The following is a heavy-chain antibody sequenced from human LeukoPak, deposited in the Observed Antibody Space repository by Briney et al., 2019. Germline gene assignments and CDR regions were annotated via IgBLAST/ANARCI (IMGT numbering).Heavy chain of an antibody. CDR3: ARVSRRVYYYYYYMDV. J-gene: IGHJ6*03. V-gene: IGHV4-34*01. D-gene: IGHD5-12*01. CDR2: INHSGST. CDR1: GGSFSGYY. Sequence: SETLSLTCAVYGGSFSGYYWSWIRQPPGKGLEWIGEINHSGSTNYNPSLKSRVTISVDTSKNQFSLKLSSVTAADTAVYYCARVSRRVYYYYYYMDVWGKGTTVTVSS.